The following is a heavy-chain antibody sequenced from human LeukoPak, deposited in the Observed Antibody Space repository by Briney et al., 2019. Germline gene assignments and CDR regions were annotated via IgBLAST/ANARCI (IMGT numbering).Heavy chain of an antibody. J-gene: IGHJ4*01. D-gene: IGHD3-22*01. V-gene: IGHV3-23*01. CDR1: GFTFSSYA. CDR2: INTSGGST. CDR3: AYERGWLAICDY. Sequence: GGSLRLSCAASGFTFSSYAMNWVRQAPGKGLEWVSSINTSGGSTYYTDSVKGRFTISRDNSKNTLYLQMNSLRAEDTAVYYCAYERGWLAICDYWGQGTLVTVSS.